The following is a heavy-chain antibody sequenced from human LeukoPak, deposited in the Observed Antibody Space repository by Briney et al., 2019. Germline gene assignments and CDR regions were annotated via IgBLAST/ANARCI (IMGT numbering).Heavy chain of an antibody. D-gene: IGHD3-3*01. V-gene: IGHV3-23*01. Sequence: GGSLRLSCAASGFTFSSYAMSWVRQAPGKGLEWVSAISGSGGSTYYADSVKGRFTISRDNSKNTLYLQMNSLRAEDTAVYYCAKDLLAWLLKYYFDYWGQGTLVTVSS. CDR3: AKDLLAWLLKYYFDY. CDR1: GFTFSSYA. J-gene: IGHJ4*02. CDR2: ISGSGGST.